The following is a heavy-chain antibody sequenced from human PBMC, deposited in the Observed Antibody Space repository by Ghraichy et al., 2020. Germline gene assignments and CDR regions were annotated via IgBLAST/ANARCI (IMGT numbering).Heavy chain of an antibody. CDR3: ARESRGYSYGSYYYYGMDV. V-gene: IGHV4-30-4*01. CDR2: IYYSGST. CDR1: GGSISSGDYY. D-gene: IGHD5-18*01. J-gene: IGHJ6*02. Sequence: SETLSLTCTVSGGSISSGDYYWSWIRQPPGKGLEWIGYIYYSGSTYYNPSLKSRVTISVDTSKNQFSLKLSSVTAADTAVYYCARESRGYSYGSYYYYGMDVWGQGTTVTVSS.